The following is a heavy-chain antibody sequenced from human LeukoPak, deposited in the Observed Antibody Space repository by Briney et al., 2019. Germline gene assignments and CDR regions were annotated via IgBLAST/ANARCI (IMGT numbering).Heavy chain of an antibody. J-gene: IGHJ5*02. CDR3: ARAGAWQIDP. V-gene: IGHV4-59*01. CDR1: GGSISNYY. D-gene: IGHD3-10*01. CDR2: IFYTGST. Sequence: SETLSLTCTVSGGSISNYYWSWIRQPPGKGLEWIGHIFYTGSTTYNPSLKSRVTIPVDKSKNQFSLKLSSVTTADTAVYYCARAGAWQIDPWGQGTLVTVSS.